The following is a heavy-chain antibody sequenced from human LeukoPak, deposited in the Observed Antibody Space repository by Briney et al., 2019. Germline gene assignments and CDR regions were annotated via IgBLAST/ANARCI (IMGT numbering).Heavy chain of an antibody. CDR1: GYTFTGYY. D-gene: IGHD3-22*01. Sequence: ASVKVSCKASGYTFTGYYMHWVRQAPGQGLEWMGWINPNSGGTNYAQKFQGRVTMTRDTSISTAYMELSRLRSDDTAVYYCARDGDSSGYYYGYYHYYYMDVWGKGTTVTVSS. CDR3: ARDGDSSGYYYGYYHYYYMDV. CDR2: INPNSGGT. V-gene: IGHV1-2*02. J-gene: IGHJ6*03.